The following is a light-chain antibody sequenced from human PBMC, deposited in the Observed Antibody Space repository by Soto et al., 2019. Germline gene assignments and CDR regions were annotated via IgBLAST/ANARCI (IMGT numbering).Light chain of an antibody. CDR2: DVY. J-gene: IGLJ1*01. CDR1: SSNVGGYNY. CDR3: CSYAGSNTFYV. V-gene: IGLV2-11*01. Sequence: VLTQLRSVSGSPGQSVTISCTGTSSNVGGYNYVSWYQHHPGKAPKLVIYDVYNRPSGVPDRFSGSKSDNTASLTISGLQAEDEADYYCCSYAGSNTFYVFGTGTKVTVL.